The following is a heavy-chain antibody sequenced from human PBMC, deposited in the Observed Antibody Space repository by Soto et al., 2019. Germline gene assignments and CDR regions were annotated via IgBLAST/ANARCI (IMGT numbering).Heavy chain of an antibody. D-gene: IGHD6-19*01. Sequence: PSETLSLTCTVSGGSISSGGYYWSWIRQPPGKGLEWIGYIYYSGSTYYNPSLKSRVTISADTSKNQFSLQLGSVTAADTAVYYCAVPAASVAGASGSYYYYGMDVWGQGTTVTVSS. V-gene: IGHV4-31*03. CDR3: AVPAASVAGASGSYYYYGMDV. CDR1: GGSISSGGYY. J-gene: IGHJ6*02. CDR2: IYYSGST.